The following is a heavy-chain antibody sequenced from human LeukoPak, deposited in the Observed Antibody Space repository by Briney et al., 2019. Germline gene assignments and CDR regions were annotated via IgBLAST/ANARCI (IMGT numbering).Heavy chain of an antibody. D-gene: IGHD1-26*01. CDR3: AKDPIFSGSYGVFDY. J-gene: IGHJ4*02. Sequence: GGSLRLSCAASGFTFGSCAMSWVRQAPGKGLEWVSTIIDSGNSIYYADSAEGRFTISRDNSKNTLYLRMNSLRAGDTAVYYCAKDPIFSGSYGVFDYWGLGTLVTVSS. CDR1: GFTFGSCA. V-gene: IGHV3-23*01. CDR2: IIDSGNSI.